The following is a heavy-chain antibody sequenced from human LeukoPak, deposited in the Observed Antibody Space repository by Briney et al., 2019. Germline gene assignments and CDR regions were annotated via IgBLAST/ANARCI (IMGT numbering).Heavy chain of an antibody. CDR1: GYSISSDYY. V-gene: IGHV4-38-2*02. Sequence: SETLSLTCTVSGYSISSDYYWGWIRQPPGKGLEWIASVSHSGSTYYNPCLKSRVTISVDTSKNQFSLKVTSVTAADTALYYCARQRIERYTYASSDFDYWGRGTLVTVSS. J-gene: IGHJ4*02. CDR3: ARQRIERYTYASSDFDY. CDR2: VSHSGST. D-gene: IGHD5-18*01.